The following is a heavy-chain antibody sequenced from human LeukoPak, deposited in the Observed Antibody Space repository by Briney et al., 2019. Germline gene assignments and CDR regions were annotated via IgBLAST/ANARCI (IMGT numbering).Heavy chain of an antibody. D-gene: IGHD3-3*01. Sequence: PGGSLRLSCAASGFTFSDYYMSWIRQAPGKGLEWVSYISSSGSTIYYADSVKGRFTISRDNAKNSLYLQMNSLRAEDTAVYYCARDRETYYDFWSGYPDAFDIWGQGTMVTASS. V-gene: IGHV3-11*04. CDR1: GFTFSDYY. J-gene: IGHJ3*02. CDR3: ARDRETYYDFWSGYPDAFDI. CDR2: ISSSGSTI.